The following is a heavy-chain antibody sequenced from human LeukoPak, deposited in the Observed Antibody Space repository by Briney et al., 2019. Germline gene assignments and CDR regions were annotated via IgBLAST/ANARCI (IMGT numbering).Heavy chain of an antibody. CDR1: GFTFSSYS. V-gene: IGHV3-21*01. D-gene: IGHD1-26*01. CDR2: ISSSSSYI. CDR3: ARDQGGSYYRDALDI. J-gene: IGHJ3*02. Sequence: GGSLRLSCAASGFTFSSYSMNWVRQSPGKGLEWVSSISSSSSYIYYADSVKGRFTISRDNAKNSLYLQMNSLRAEDTAVYYCARDQGGSYYRDALDIWGQGTMVTVSS.